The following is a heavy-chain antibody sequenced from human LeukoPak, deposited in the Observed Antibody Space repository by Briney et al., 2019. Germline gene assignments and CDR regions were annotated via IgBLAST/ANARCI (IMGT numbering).Heavy chain of an antibody. J-gene: IGHJ6*03. D-gene: IGHD2-2*01. CDR1: GGSISSYY. Sequence: PSETLSLTCTVSGGSISSYYWSWIRQPAGKGLEWIGRIYTSGSTNYNPSLKSRVTMSVDTSKNQFSLKLSSVTAADTAVYYCARAIGYCSSTSCSPYYYYYMDVWGKGTTVTVSS. CDR3: ARAIGYCSSTSCSPYYYYYMDV. V-gene: IGHV4-4*07. CDR2: IYTSGST.